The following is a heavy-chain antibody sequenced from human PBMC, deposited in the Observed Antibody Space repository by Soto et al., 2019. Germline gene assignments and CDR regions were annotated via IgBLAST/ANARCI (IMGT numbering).Heavy chain of an antibody. V-gene: IGHV4-30-2*01. CDR1: GASITTGGLS. Sequence: QVQLRESGSGQVKPSQTLSLTCAVSGASITTGGLSWSWIRQPPGKGLEWIGYIYHSGRSFYRPSLRGRVSMSLATSRNQFSLSLTSVTAADTAVYYCARVYGDHTGAFDYWGQGTLVTVSS. CDR3: ARVYGDHTGAFDY. CDR2: IYHSGRS. J-gene: IGHJ4*02. D-gene: IGHD4-17*01.